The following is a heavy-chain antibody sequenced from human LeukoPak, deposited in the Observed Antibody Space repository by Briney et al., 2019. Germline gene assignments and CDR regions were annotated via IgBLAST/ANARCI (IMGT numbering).Heavy chain of an antibody. J-gene: IGHJ5*02. CDR1: GYTFTGYY. Sequence: ASVKVSCKASGYTFTGYYMHWVRQAPGQGLEWMGWINPNSGGTNYAQRFQGRVTMTRDASISTAYMELSRLRSDDTAVYYCARATYYYDSSGFYWFDPWGQGTLVTVSS. V-gene: IGHV1-2*02. CDR2: INPNSGGT. D-gene: IGHD3-22*01. CDR3: ARATYYYDSSGFYWFDP.